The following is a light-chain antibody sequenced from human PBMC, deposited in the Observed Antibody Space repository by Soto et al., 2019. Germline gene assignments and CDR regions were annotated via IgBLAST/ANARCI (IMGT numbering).Light chain of an antibody. CDR1: QSVSSY. J-gene: IGKJ4*01. V-gene: IGKV3-11*01. CDR3: QQRSNWPLT. Sequence: EIVLTQSPATLSLSPGERATISCRASQSVSSYLAWYQKKPGKAPRLLIYDASNRATGIPARFSGSGSGTDFTITISSLEPEDFAVYYCQQRSNWPLTFGGGTKVEIK. CDR2: DAS.